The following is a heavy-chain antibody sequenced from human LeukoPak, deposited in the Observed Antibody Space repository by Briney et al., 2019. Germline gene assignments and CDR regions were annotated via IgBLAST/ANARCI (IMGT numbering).Heavy chain of an antibody. V-gene: IGHV4-59*11. CDR3: ARAPRDDDFWSGYGHHYYMDV. CDR1: GGSISSHY. J-gene: IGHJ6*03. Sequence: SETLSLTCTVSGGSISSHYWSWIRQPPGKGLEWIGYIYYSGSTNYNPSLKSRVTISVDTSKNQFSLKLSSVTAADTAVYYCARAPRDDDFWSGYGHHYYMDVWGKGTTVTVSS. CDR2: IYYSGST. D-gene: IGHD3-3*01.